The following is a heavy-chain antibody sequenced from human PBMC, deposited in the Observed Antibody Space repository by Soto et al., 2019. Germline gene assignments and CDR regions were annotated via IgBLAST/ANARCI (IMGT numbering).Heavy chain of an antibody. D-gene: IGHD3-10*01. CDR1: GFAFSEYG. V-gene: IGHV1-18*01. CDR3: ARYPYGKDAFDL. Sequence: QVQLVQSGAEVKKPGASVTVACTASGFAFSEYGFTWVRQAPGQGLEWMAWVSVYNGDINYAQRFQGRVTMTTDTSTDTVYMEMRSLRSDDTAVYYCARYPYGKDAFDLWGQGTMVRVSS. CDR2: VSVYNGDI. J-gene: IGHJ3*01.